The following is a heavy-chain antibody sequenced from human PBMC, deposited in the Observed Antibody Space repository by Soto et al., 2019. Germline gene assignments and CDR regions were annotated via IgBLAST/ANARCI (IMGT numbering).Heavy chain of an antibody. D-gene: IGHD3-10*01. CDR1: GFTVSSTY. Sequence: EVQLVESGGGLLQPGGSLRLSCAASGFTVSSTYMSWVRQAPGKGLEWVSNIFSSGESFYADSVKGRFTISRDSSDNTVYLQMNSLKAEDTAVYYCARGGIGMVRTFDHWGQGTLVTVSS. CDR3: ARGGIGMVRTFDH. J-gene: IGHJ4*02. CDR2: IFSSGES. V-gene: IGHV3-53*01.